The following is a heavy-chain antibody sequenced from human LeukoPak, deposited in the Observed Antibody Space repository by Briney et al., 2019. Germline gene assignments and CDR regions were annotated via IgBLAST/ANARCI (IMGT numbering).Heavy chain of an antibody. Sequence: ASVNVSCKASGGTFSSYAISWVRQAPGQGLEWMGGIIPIFGTANYAQKFQGRVTITADESTSTAYMELSSLRSEDTAVYYCARDSSSYGDYGEYSEYFQHWGQGTLVTVSS. J-gene: IGHJ1*01. D-gene: IGHD4-17*01. CDR2: IIPIFGTA. V-gene: IGHV1-69*13. CDR1: GGTFSSYA. CDR3: ARDSSSYGDYGEYSEYFQH.